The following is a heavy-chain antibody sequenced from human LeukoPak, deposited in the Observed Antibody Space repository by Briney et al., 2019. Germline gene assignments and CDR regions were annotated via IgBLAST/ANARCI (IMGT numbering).Heavy chain of an antibody. D-gene: IGHD3-3*01. Sequence: ASVKVSCKVSGYTLTEFSMHWVRQAPGKGLEWMGGFDPEDGETIYAQELQGRVTMTKDTSTDTAYMELSSLRSEDTAVYYCARSYDVWSATEYFHHWGQGTLVTVSS. J-gene: IGHJ1*01. CDR1: GYTLTEFS. CDR2: FDPEDGET. V-gene: IGHV1-24*01. CDR3: ARSYDVWSATEYFHH.